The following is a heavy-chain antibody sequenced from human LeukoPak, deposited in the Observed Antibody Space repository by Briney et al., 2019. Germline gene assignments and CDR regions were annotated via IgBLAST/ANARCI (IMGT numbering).Heavy chain of an antibody. Sequence: SETLSLTCAVYGGSFSGYYWSWIRQPPGKGLEWIGEINHSGSTNYNPSLKSQVTISVDTSKNQFSLKLSSVTAADTAVYYCARGRRVLVATTYYYYMDVWGKGTTVTVSS. J-gene: IGHJ6*03. V-gene: IGHV4-34*01. CDR2: INHSGST. D-gene: IGHD5-12*01. CDR3: ARGRRVLVATTYYYYMDV. CDR1: GGSFSGYY.